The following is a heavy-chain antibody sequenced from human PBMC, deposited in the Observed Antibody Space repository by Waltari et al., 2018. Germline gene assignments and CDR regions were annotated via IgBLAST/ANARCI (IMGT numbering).Heavy chain of an antibody. J-gene: IGHJ4*02. CDR3: ANWPVRSYFDY. CDR2: IYYSGST. Sequence: QLQLQESGPGLVKPSETLSLTCTVSGGSISSSSYYWGWIRQPPGKGLVGVGSIYYSGSTDYTPSRKSRVTISVDTSKNQFSLKLSAVTAEDTAVYYCANWPVRSYFDYWGQGTLVTVSS. V-gene: IGHV4-39*07. CDR1: GGSISSSSYY. D-gene: IGHD4-4*01.